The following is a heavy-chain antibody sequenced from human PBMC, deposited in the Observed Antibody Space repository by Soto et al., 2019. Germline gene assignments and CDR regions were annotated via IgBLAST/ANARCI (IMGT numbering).Heavy chain of an antibody. CDR2: INHSGST. V-gene: IGHV4-34*01. CDR3: ARGRYILWFGELFHNWFDP. J-gene: IGHJ5*02. D-gene: IGHD3-10*01. Sequence: SETLSLTCAGYGGSFSGYYWSWIRQPPGKGLEWIGEINHSGSTNYNPSLKSRVTISVDTSKNQFSLKLSSVTAADTAVYYCARGRYILWFGELFHNWFDPWGQGTLVPVSS. CDR1: GGSFSGYY.